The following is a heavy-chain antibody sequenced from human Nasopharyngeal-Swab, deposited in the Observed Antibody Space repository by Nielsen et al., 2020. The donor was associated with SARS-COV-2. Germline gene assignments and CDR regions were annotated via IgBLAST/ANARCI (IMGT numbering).Heavy chain of an antibody. V-gene: IGHV3-7*01. CDR1: TFTLSSYW. CDR2: IKQDGSEK. J-gene: IGHJ6*04. Sequence: GESLKISCAASTFTLSSYWMSWVRQAPGKGLEWVANIKQDGSEKYYVDSVKGRFTISRDNAKNSLYLQMNSLRAEDTAVYYCARATTVKGVLGDVWGKGTTVTVSS. D-gene: IGHD4-11*01. CDR3: ARATTVKGVLGDV.